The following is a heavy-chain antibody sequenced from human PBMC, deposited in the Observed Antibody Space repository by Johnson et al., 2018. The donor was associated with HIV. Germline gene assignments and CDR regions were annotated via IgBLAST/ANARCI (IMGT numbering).Heavy chain of an antibody. D-gene: IGHD1-26*01. CDR2: ISYDGSNK. CDR1: GFTFSSYA. CDR3: ARDRPSGSYYVDAFDI. J-gene: IGHJ3*02. V-gene: IGHV3-30*04. Sequence: QVQLVESGGGVVQPGRSLRLSCAASGFTFSSYAMHWVRQAPGKGLEWVAVISYDGSNKYYADSVKGRFTISRDNSKNTLYLQMNSLRAEDTALYYCARDRPSGSYYVDAFDIWGQGTMVTVSS.